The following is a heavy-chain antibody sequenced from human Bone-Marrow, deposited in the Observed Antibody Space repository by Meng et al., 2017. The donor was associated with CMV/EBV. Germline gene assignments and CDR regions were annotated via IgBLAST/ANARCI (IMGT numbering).Heavy chain of an antibody. CDR3: ARGALNLALSNWFDP. J-gene: IGHJ5*02. V-gene: IGHV3-21*01. Sequence: GESLKISCAASGFTFSSYSMNWVRQAPGKGLEWVSSISSSSSYIYYADAVKGRFTITRDNAKNSLYLQINSLRAEDTAVYYCARGALNLALSNWFDPWGQGTLDPVSS. CDR2: ISSSSSYI. D-gene: IGHD2/OR15-2a*01. CDR1: GFTFSSYS.